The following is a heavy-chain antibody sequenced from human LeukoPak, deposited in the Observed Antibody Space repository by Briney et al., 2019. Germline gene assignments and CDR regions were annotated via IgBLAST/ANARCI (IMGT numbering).Heavy chain of an antibody. V-gene: IGHV3-13*01. CDR1: GFTFSSFD. CDR2: IGTASDT. D-gene: IGHD1-1*01. J-gene: IGHJ6*03. Sequence: GGSLRLSCAASGFTFSSFDMHWVRQPTGQGLEWVSTIGTASDTYYPGSVEGRFTLSRDNAKNSLYLQMNSLTAGDTAVYYCARGTPRGKYYYMDVWGKGTTVTVSS. CDR3: ARGTPRGKYYYMDV.